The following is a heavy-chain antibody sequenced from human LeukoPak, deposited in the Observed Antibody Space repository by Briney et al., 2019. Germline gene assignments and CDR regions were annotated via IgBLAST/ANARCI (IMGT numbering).Heavy chain of an antibody. CDR3: ARALGGATAFDY. CDR2: INPSGGST. V-gene: IGHV1-46*01. Sequence: GASVKVSCKASGYTFTSYYMHWVRQAPGQGLEWMGIINPSGGSTSYAQKFQGRVTMTRDTSSGTVYMELSRLRSDDTAVYYCARALGGATAFDYWGQGTLVTVSS. D-gene: IGHD5-12*01. CDR1: GYTFTSYY. J-gene: IGHJ4*02.